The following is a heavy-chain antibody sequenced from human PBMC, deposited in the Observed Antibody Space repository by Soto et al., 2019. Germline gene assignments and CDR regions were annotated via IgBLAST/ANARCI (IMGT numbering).Heavy chain of an antibody. CDR1: GGTFSKDA. CDR3: TIVLGYTFEPGKTRYYAMDV. CDR2: IIPVFGSP. Sequence: QVQLVQSGAEVKKPGSSVKVSCKTSGGTFSKDAINWVRQAPGQGLEWMGLIIPVFGSPIYAQKFQGRITITADESTSTAFMDLSSIRSEDTAVYYFTIVLGYTFEPGKTRYYAMDVWGQGTTVSVSS. V-gene: IGHV1-69*01. J-gene: IGHJ6*02. D-gene: IGHD5-18*01.